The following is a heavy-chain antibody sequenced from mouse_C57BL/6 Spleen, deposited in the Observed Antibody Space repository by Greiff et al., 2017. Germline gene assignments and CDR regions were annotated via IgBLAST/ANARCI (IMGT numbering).Heavy chain of an antibody. Sequence: VQLVESGPGLVQPSQSLSITCTVSSFSLTSYGVHWVRQSPGKGLEWLGVIWRGGSTDYNAAFMSRLSITKDNSKSQVFFKMNSLQADDTAIYYCAKGGYYGSTWFAYWGQGTLVTVSA. CDR1: SFSLTSYG. CDR3: AKGGYYGSTWFAY. D-gene: IGHD1-1*01. CDR2: IWRGGST. J-gene: IGHJ3*01. V-gene: IGHV2-5*01.